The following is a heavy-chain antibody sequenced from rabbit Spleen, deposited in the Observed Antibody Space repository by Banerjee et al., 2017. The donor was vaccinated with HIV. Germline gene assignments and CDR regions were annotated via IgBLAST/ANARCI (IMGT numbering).Heavy chain of an antibody. D-gene: IGHD2-1*01. J-gene: IGHJ4*01. CDR3: ARGLGGGDGFHL. CDR2: IYTGDGST. Sequence: QSLEESGGGLVQPEGSLTLTCTASAFSFNNNYYMCWVRQAPGKGLEWIGCIYTGDGSTCNASWAKGRFTISKTSSTTVTLQMTTLTAADTATYFCARGLGGGDGFHLWGQGPWSPS. CDR1: AFSFNNNYY. V-gene: IGHV1S40*01.